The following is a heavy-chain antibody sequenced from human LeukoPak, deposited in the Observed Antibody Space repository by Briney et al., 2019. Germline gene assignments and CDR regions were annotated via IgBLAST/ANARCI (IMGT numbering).Heavy chain of an antibody. CDR3: ARDKDPGRSGYFDLPTNWFDP. V-gene: IGHV4-38-2*02. CDR2: IYHSGST. D-gene: IGHD3-3*01. CDR1: GYSISSGYY. J-gene: IGHJ5*02. Sequence: SETLSLTCTVSGYSISSGYYWGWIRQPPGKGLEWIGSIYHSGSTYYNPSLKSRVTISVDTSKNQFSLKLSSVTAADTAVYYCARDKDPGRSGYFDLPTNWFDPWGQGTLVTVSS.